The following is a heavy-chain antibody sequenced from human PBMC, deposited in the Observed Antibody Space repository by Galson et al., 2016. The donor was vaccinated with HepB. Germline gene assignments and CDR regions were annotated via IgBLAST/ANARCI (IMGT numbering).Heavy chain of an antibody. J-gene: IGHJ6*02. CDR1: GFMFSHYG. D-gene: IGHD2-15*01. CDR2: ITIDGSNR. CDR3: ARGGYCSGGDCQNYYYYRVDV. Sequence: SLRLSCAAAGFMFSHYGMHWVRQAPGKGLEWVAVITIDGSNRFYADSVKGRFTISRDNSKDTLYLQMNSLRAEDTAVYYCARGGYCSGGDCQNYYYYRVDVWGHGTSVTLSS. V-gene: IGHV3-30*03.